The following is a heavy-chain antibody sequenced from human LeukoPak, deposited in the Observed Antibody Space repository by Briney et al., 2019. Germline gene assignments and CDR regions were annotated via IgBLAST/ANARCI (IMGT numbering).Heavy chain of an antibody. CDR3: AKGFITKKLSFFDY. V-gene: IGHV3-23*01. CDR1: GFTFTTYG. CDR2: ISGSGGST. J-gene: IGHJ4*02. Sequence: GGSLRLSCSASGFTFTTYGMSWVRQAPGKGLEWVSAISGSGGSTYYADSVKGRFTISRDNSKNTLYLQMNSLRAEDTAVYYCAKGFITKKLSFFDYWGQGTLVTVSS. D-gene: IGHD3-22*01.